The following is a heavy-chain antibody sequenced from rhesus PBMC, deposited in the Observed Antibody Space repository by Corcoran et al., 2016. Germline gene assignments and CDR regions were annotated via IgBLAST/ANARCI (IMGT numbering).Heavy chain of an antibody. CDR2: ISVSSGST. Sequence: QVQLQESGPGLVKPSETLSLTCAVSGGSISSSNWWSWIRQPPGKGLEWIGEISVSSGSTYYNPSLKSRVTISTYTYKNQFSLKLSSVTAADTAVYYCARGTGYSGSWNFFDYWGQGVLVTVSS. D-gene: IGHD6-25*01. V-gene: IGHV4-65*01. J-gene: IGHJ4*01. CDR1: GGSISSSNW. CDR3: ARGTGYSGSWNFFDY.